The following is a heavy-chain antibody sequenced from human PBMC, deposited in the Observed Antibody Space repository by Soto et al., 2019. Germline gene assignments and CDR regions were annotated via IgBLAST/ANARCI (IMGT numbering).Heavy chain of an antibody. D-gene: IGHD4-17*01. CDR1: GFTFSDYA. V-gene: IGHV3-23*01. J-gene: IGHJ1*01. Sequence: EVQLLESGGGLVQPGGSLRLSCAASGFTFSDYAMNWVRQAPGKGLEWVSSISAGGGSTYSADSVKGRFSISRDNSQNTLYLQMNSLRAEDTAMYYCAKVKELYGDYWDFRHWGQGTLVTVSS. CDR3: AKVKELYGDYWDFRH. CDR2: ISAGGGST.